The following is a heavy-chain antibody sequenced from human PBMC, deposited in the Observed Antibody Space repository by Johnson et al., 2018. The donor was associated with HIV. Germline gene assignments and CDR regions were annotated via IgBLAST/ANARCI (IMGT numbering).Heavy chain of an antibody. V-gene: IGHV3-30-3*02. CDR2: ISYDGSNK. CDR3: AKWGSMRATSAFDS. CDR1: GFTFSSYA. D-gene: IGHD1-26*01. J-gene: IGHJ3*02. Sequence: QVQLVESGGGVVQPGRSLRLSCAASGFTFSSYAMHWVRQAPGKGLEWVAVISYDGSNKYYADSVKGRLTISRDNSKNTLYLQLNSLRAEDTAVYYCAKWGSMRATSAFDSWGQGTMVTVSS.